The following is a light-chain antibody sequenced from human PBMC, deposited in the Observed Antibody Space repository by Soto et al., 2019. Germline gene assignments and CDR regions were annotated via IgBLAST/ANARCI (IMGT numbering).Light chain of an antibody. CDR2: GAS. J-gene: IGKJ1*01. Sequence: EIVLTQSPGTLSVSPGERATLSCRASQSVSSSHLAWYQQKPGQPPRLLIYGASSRATGIPDRFSGSGSGTDFTLTISRLEPEDFALSYCQQYNIWPPWTFGQGTKVDI. CDR3: QQYNIWPPWT. V-gene: IGKV3-20*01. CDR1: QSVSSSH.